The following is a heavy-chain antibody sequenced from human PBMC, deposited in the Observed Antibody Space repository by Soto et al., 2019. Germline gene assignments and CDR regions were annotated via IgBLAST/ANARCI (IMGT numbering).Heavy chain of an antibody. V-gene: IGHV3-7*01. CDR1: GFTFSNYW. CDR3: SGDVVGGAKALNF. Sequence: EVQLVESGGGLVQPGGSLRLSCAASGFTFSNYWMTWVRQAPGKGLEWVANIKEDGSEKHYVDSVKGRFTISRDNAKKSLDLEMNRLRVGEHAVYFCSGDVVGGAKALNFWGQGGLVTVSS. CDR2: IKEDGSEK. J-gene: IGHJ4*02. D-gene: IGHD2-21*01.